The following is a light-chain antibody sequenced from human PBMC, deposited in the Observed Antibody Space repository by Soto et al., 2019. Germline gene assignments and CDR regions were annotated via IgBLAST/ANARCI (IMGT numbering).Light chain of an antibody. CDR3: HQYGSSPWT. Sequence: PGERATLSCRASQTVSSARLAWFQQKPGQAPRLLIYGASSRAPGIPDRFSGSGSETDFTLTITRLESEDFAVYSCHQYGSSPWTVGQGTKVDIK. CDR1: QTVSSAR. CDR2: GAS. J-gene: IGKJ1*01. V-gene: IGKV3-20*01.